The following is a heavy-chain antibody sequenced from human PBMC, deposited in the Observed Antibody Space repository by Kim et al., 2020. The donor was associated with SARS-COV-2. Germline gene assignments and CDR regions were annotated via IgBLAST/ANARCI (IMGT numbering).Heavy chain of an antibody. J-gene: IGHJ4*02. V-gene: IGHV4-34*01. CDR1: GGSFSGYY. Sequence: SETLSLTCAVYGGSFSGYYWSWIRQPPGKGLEWIGEINHSGSTNYNPSLKSRVTISVDTSKNQFSLKLSSVTAADTAVYYCARKVRGVIILWGQGTLVTVSS. D-gene: IGHD3-10*01. CDR2: INHSGST. CDR3: ARKVRGVIIL.